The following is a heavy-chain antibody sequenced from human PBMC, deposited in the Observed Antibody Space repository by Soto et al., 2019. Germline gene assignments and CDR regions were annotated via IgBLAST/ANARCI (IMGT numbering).Heavy chain of an antibody. CDR1: GGTFSSYA. J-gene: IGHJ4*02. D-gene: IGHD5-12*01. V-gene: IGHV1-69*13. CDR3: ASPSRDGYNGFDY. Sequence: SVKVSCKASGGTFSSYAISWVRQAPGQGLEWMGGIIPIFGTANHAQKFQGRVTITADESTSTAYMELSSLRSEDTAVYYCASPSRDGYNGFDYWGQGTLVTVSS. CDR2: IIPIFGTA.